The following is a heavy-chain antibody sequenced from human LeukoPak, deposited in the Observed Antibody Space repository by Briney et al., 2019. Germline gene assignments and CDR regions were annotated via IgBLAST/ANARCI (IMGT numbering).Heavy chain of an antibody. V-gene: IGHV1/OR15-2*03. J-gene: IGHJ3*01. CDR2: ISTYNGNT. CDR3: ARGDDAFDF. CDR1: GHTFTDYY. Sequence: RASVKVSCKASGHTFTDYYAHWVRQAPGQGLEWMGWISTYNGNTNYIQKLQGRVTVTTDTSTSTIYMELRSLRSDDTAVYYCARGDDAFDFWGQGTMVTVSS.